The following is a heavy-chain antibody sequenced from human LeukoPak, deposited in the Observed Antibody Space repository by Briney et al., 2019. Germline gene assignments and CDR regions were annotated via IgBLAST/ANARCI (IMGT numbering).Heavy chain of an antibody. CDR3: ARRRVAKDL. V-gene: IGHV3-7*01. Sequence: GGSLRLSCAASGFIFGYYWMSWVRQAPGKGLEWVANIKEDGSQKYYVDSVKGRFTISRDNAKNSLQLQMNSLRAEDMAVYYCARRRVAKDLWGQGTLVTVSS. J-gene: IGHJ4*02. CDR1: GFIFGYYW. D-gene: IGHD2-15*01. CDR2: IKEDGSQK.